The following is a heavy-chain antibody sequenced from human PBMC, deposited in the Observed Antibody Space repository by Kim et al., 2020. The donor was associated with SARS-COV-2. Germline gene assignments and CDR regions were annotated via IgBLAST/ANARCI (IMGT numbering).Heavy chain of an antibody. CDR1: GFTFSSYA. V-gene: IGHV3-23*01. CDR3: VKDRFTFCGGDCSNDY. J-gene: IGHJ4*01. CDR2: IRASGSGT. D-gene: IGHD2-21*02. Sequence: GGSLRLSCEGSGFTFSSYAMNWVRQAPGKGPEWVSGIRASGSGTFYADSVQGRFTISRDNSKHMVFLQMSSLRAEDTAVYYCVKDRFTFCGGDCSNDYWG.